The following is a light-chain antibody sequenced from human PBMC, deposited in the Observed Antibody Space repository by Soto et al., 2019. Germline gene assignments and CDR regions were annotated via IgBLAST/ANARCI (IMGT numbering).Light chain of an antibody. Sequence: QSALTQPPSASGFPGNSLTFSGTGTGSKVGGYNSVSGYQQHPGKAPKLMIYEFSKRPSGVPDRFSGSKSGNTASLTVSGLQAEDEADYYCSSYAGSNNLYVFGTGTKLTVL. V-gene: IGLV2-8*01. CDR2: EFS. J-gene: IGLJ1*01. CDR3: SSYAGSNNLYV. CDR1: GSKVGGYNS.